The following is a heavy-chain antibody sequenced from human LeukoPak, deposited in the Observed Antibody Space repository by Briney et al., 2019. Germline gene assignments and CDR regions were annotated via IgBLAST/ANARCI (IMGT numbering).Heavy chain of an antibody. J-gene: IGHJ4*02. D-gene: IGHD3-22*01. CDR2: ISGSGGST. CDR3: VKDQYYYDSSGPTPFDY. V-gene: IGHV3-23*01. Sequence: GGSLTLSCAASGFTFSSFAMSWVRQAPGKGLEWVSAISGSGGSTYYAGSVKGRFAISRDNSKNTLYLQMNSLRAEDTAVYYCVKDQYYYDSSGPTPFDYWGQGTLVTVSS. CDR1: GFTFSSFA.